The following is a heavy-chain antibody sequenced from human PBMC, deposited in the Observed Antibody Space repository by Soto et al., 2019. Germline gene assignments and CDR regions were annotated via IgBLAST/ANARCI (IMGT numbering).Heavy chain of an antibody. CDR3: ARGSYCGGDCLNWFDP. CDR2: IYYSGST. V-gene: IGHV4-30-4*01. Sequence: QVQLQESGPGLVKPSQTLSLTCTVSGGSISSGDYYWSWIRQPPGKGLEWIGYIYYSGSTYYNPSLKGRVTISVDTSKNQFSLKLSSVTAADTAVYYCARGSYCGGDCLNWFDPWGQGTLVTVSS. CDR1: GGSISSGDYY. J-gene: IGHJ5*02. D-gene: IGHD2-21*02.